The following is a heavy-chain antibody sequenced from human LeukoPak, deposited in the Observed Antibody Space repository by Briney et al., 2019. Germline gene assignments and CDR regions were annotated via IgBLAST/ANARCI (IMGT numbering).Heavy chain of an antibody. CDR2: ISISSSHI. J-gene: IGHJ4*02. D-gene: IGHD6-6*01. CDR1: GFTFNTYS. V-gene: IGHV3-21*01. CDR3: ATNGIAARYFDY. Sequence: PGGSLRLSCAASGFTFNTYSMNWVRQAPGKGLEWVSSISISSSHIYYADSVKGRFTISRDNAKNSLYLQMNSLRAEDTAVYYCATNGIAARYFDYWGQGTLVTVSS.